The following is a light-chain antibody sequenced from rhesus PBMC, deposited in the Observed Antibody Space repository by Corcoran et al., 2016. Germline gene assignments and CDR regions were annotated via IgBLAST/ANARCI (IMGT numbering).Light chain of an antibody. J-gene: IGKJ4*01. Sequence: DIQMTQSPSSLPASIGDTVTITCRASQGISSYLTWFQQKPGKAPTLLIHDASSLESGVPSRFSGSGAGTDFTHTISSLQAGAFAVYYCLQQSAYPLTFGGETKV. V-gene: IGKV1-28*03. CDR2: DAS. CDR3: LQQSAYPLT. CDR1: QGISSY.